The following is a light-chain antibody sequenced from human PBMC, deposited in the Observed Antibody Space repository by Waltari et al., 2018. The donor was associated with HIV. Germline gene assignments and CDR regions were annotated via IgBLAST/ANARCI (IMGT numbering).Light chain of an antibody. V-gene: IGLV1-47*01. CDR3: QSYDVTLSGPLV. Sequence: QSVLTQPPSASGTPGQRVTISCSGSSSNIGTNYIYWYQQLPGTAPKLLIYRNNQRPSGVPDRFSGSKSGTSVFLAISGLRSEDEADYYCQSYDVTLSGPLVFGGGTKLTVL. J-gene: IGLJ2*01. CDR1: SSNIGTNY. CDR2: RNN.